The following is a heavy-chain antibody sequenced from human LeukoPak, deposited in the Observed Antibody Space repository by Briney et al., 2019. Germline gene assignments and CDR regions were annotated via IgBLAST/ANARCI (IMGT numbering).Heavy chain of an antibody. J-gene: IGHJ4*02. Sequence: SETLSLTCTVAGGSISSVGYYWGWIRQPAGKGLEWIGRIYTSGSTNYNPSLKTPFTRSAHTSKSQFSLQLSSVTAADTAVYYCARYARSWTSFDYWGQGTLVTVSS. V-gene: IGHV4-61*02. CDR1: GGSISSVGYY. D-gene: IGHD6-13*01. CDR3: ARYARSWTSFDY. CDR2: IYTSGST.